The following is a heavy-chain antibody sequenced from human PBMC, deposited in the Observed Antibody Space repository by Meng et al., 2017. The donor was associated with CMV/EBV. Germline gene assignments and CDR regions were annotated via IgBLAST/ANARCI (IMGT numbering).Heavy chain of an antibody. J-gene: IGHJ5*02. CDR2: NYHSGST. CDR1: GYSISSGYY. CDR3: ARAFYDFWCGYSSFDP. V-gene: IGHV4-38-2*02. Sequence: GSLRLSCTVSGYSISSGYYWGWLRQPPGKGLEWIGSNYHSGSTYYNPSLKSRVTISVDTSKNQFSLKLSSVTAADTAVYYCARAFYDFWCGYSSFDPWGQGTLVTVSS. D-gene: IGHD3-3*01.